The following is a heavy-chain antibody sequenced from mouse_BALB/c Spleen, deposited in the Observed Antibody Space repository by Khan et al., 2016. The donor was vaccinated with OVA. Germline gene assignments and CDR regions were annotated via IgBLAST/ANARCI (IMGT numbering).Heavy chain of an antibody. J-gene: IGHJ3*01. CDR1: GFTFSSYG. CDR3: ARQEGGYYGCGGWFAY. Sequence: EVELVESGGDLVKPGGSLKLSCAASGFTFSSYGMSWVRQTPDKRLEWVATISSGGSYTYYPDNVKGRFTFSRDNANNTVYLQISSLKSEDTAMYYCARQEGGYYGCGGWFAYWGQGTLVTVSA. V-gene: IGHV5-6*01. D-gene: IGHD1-2*01. CDR2: ISSGGSYT.